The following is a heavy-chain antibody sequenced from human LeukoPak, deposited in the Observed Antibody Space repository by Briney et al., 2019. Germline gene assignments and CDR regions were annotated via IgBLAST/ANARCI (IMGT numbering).Heavy chain of an antibody. D-gene: IGHD3-9*01. CDR3: AREKMLRFFDWSNGAFDI. J-gene: IGHJ3*02. CDR2: ISAYNGNT. CDR1: GYTFTSYG. Sequence: GSVKVSCKASGYTFTSYGISWVRQAPGQGLEWMGWISAYNGNTNYAQKLQGRVTMTTDTSTSTAYMELRSLRSDDTAVYYCAREKMLRFFDWSNGAFDIWGQGTMVTVSS. V-gene: IGHV1-18*01.